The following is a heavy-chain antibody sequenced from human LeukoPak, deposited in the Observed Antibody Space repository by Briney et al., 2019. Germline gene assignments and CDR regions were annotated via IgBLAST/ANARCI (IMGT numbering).Heavy chain of an antibody. J-gene: IGHJ5*02. Sequence: PGGSLRLSCAASGFTFSRYSMNWVRQAPGKGLEWISYIISTGSTIYYADSVKGRFTISRDNSKNTLYLQMNSLRAEDTAVYYCAIVDTAMDPWGQGTQVIVSS. D-gene: IGHD5-18*01. CDR1: GFTFSRYS. V-gene: IGHV3-48*01. CDR3: AIVDTAMDP. CDR2: IISTGSTI.